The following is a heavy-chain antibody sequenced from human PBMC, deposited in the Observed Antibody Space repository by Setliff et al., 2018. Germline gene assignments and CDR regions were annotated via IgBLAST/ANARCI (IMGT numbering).Heavy chain of an antibody. CDR1: GFSISTTGVG. Sequence: SGPTLVNPTQTLTLTCTFSGFSISTTGVGVGWIRQPPGKALEWLALIYWDDDQRYSPSLKTRLTISKDTSKNQVVLTMTNMDPVDTATYYCAAASNYYDYWGQGTLVTVSS. V-gene: IGHV2-5*02. CDR3: AAASNYYDY. J-gene: IGHJ4*02. CDR2: IYWDDDQ.